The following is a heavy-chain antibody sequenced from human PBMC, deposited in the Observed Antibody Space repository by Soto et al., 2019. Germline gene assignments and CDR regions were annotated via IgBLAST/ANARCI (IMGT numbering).Heavy chain of an antibody. Sequence: PGGSLRLSCAASGFTFSSHGMNWVRQAPGKGLEWVSGISGSGGSTFYAASVKGRFTISRDNSRNTLYLQMSSLRAEDTAVYYCAKAGGYYYDSSTDFFHFASWGQGTLVTVSS. CDR3: AKAGGYYYDSSTDFFHFAS. D-gene: IGHD3-22*01. CDR1: GFTFSSHG. V-gene: IGHV3-23*01. CDR2: ISGSGGST. J-gene: IGHJ4*02.